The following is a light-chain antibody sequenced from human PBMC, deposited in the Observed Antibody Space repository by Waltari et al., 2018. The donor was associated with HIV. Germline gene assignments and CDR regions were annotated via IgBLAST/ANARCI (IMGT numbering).Light chain of an antibody. J-gene: IGKJ4*01. CDR3: QQHDDVPLT. V-gene: IGKV1-33*01. CDR1: QDISNY. Sequence: DIQLTQSPSSLSAAVGDRVTITCQASQDISNYLNWYQQKSGKAPKAVIYEASKLETGVSSRFSGSGSGTHFTFTISSLQPEDIATYYCQQHDDVPLTLGGGTKVEIQ. CDR2: EAS.